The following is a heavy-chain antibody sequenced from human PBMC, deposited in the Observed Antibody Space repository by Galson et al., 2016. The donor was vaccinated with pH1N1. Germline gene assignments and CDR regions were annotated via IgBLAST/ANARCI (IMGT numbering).Heavy chain of an antibody. D-gene: IGHD1-26*01. CDR2: INLDGSKM. V-gene: IGHV3-7*03. CDR1: GFTFSIYW. J-gene: IGHJ1*01. CDR3: ARAVGSYVSF. Sequence: SLRLSCAASGFTFSIYWMTWVRQAPGKGLEWVANINLDGSKMYYVDSVKGRFTISRDNAKNSLYLQMNSLRAEDTAVYYCARAVGSYVSFCGQGTLVTVS.